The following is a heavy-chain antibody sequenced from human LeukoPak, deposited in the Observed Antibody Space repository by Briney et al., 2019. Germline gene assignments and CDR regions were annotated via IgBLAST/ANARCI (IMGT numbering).Heavy chain of an antibody. CDR2: IYYSGST. D-gene: IGHD1-1*01. V-gene: IGHV4-39*01. J-gene: IGHJ4*02. CDR3: ARQGPSGPTGIDY. CDR1: GGSISSSSYY. Sequence: PSETLSLTCTVSGGSISSSSYYWGWIRQPPGKGLEWIGSIYYSGSTYYNPSRKSRVTISVDTSKNQFSLKLSSVTAADTAVYYCARQGPSGPTGIDYWGQGTLVTVSS.